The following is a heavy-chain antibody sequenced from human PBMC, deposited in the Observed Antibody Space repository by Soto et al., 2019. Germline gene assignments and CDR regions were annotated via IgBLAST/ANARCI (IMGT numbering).Heavy chain of an antibody. V-gene: IGHV3-21*01. CDR2: ISGSTSYT. J-gene: IGHJ6*03. CDR3: ARDGAFCSGTGCRDYYHYMDF. CDR1: GFSFSDYT. D-gene: IGHD2-2*01. Sequence: EVQLVESGGGLVKPGGSLRLSCAASGFSFSDYTMNWVRQAPGKGLEWVSSISGSTSYTYYADSLKGRFTVSRDNAEKSLYLQMHSLRAEDTAVYYCARDGAFCSGTGCRDYYHYMDFWGKGTTDTVSS.